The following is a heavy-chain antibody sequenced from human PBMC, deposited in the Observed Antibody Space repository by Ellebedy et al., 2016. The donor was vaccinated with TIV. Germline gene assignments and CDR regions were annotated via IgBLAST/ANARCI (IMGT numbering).Heavy chain of an antibody. Sequence: PGGSLRLSCAASGFTFSSYWMHWVRQAPGKGLVWVSRINSDGSRTTYADAVKGRFTISRDNAKNTLYLQMNSLRVEDTAVYYCARGYYDSSGDNWFDPWGQGTLVTVSS. CDR2: INSDGSRT. D-gene: IGHD3-22*01. J-gene: IGHJ5*02. CDR1: GFTFSSYW. V-gene: IGHV3-74*01. CDR3: ARGYYDSSGDNWFDP.